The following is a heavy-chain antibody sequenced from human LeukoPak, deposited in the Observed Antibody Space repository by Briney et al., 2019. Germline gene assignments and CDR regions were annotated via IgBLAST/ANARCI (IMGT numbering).Heavy chain of an antibody. D-gene: IGHD1-1*01. CDR2: IGTAGDT. J-gene: IGHJ4*02. CDR1: GFTFSDYD. Sequence: GGSLRLSCAASGFTFSDYDMHWVRQATGKGLEWVSAIGTAGDTHYTGSVKGRFTISRENAKNSLYLQMNSLRAGDTAVYYCARVAKERVGGVYYFGYWGQGTLVTVSS. V-gene: IGHV3-13*01. CDR3: ARVAKERVGGVYYFGY.